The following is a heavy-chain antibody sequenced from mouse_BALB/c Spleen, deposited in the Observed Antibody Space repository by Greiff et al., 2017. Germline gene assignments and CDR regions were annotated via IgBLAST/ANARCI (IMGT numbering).Heavy chain of an antibody. CDR3: TTQGGFDGRKEAWFAN. CDR2: LWGSGST. CDR1: GFSLTDYG. J-gene: IGHJ3*01. D-gene: IGHD1-1*02. V-gene: IGHV2-6-5*01. Sequence: VQLQQSGPGLVAPSQTLSIPCTVSGFSLTDYGVSWIRQPPGKGLEWLGGLWGSGSTYYNSALKSRLSISKDNSKSQVFLKMNSLQTDDTAKYYCTTQGGFDGRKEAWFANWGEGTLVTVAA.